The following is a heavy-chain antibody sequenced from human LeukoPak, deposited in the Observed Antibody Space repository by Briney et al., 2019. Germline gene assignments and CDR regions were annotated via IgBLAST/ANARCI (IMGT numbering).Heavy chain of an antibody. V-gene: IGHV1-46*01. Sequence: ASVKVSCKASGYTFTSYYMHWVRQAPGQGLEWMGIINPSGGSTSYAQKFQGRVTMTRDTSTSTVYMELSSLRSEDTAVYYCAREDLGELSKGYFDYWGQGTLVTVSS. J-gene: IGHJ4*02. CDR1: GYTFTSYY. CDR3: AREDLGELSKGYFDY. CDR2: INPSGGST. D-gene: IGHD3-10*01.